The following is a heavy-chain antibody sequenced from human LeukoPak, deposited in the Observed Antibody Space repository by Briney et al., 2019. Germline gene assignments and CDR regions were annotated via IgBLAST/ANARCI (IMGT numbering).Heavy chain of an antibody. J-gene: IGHJ5*02. CDR2: INHSGST. Sequence: PSETLSLTCAVYGGSFSGYYWSWIRQPPGKGLEWIGEINHSGSTNYNPSLKSRVTISVDTSKNQFSLKLSSVTAADTAVYYCARGIGQLVSWFDRWGQGTLVTVSS. CDR3: ARGIGQLVSWFDR. CDR1: GGSFSGYY. D-gene: IGHD6-6*01. V-gene: IGHV4-34*01.